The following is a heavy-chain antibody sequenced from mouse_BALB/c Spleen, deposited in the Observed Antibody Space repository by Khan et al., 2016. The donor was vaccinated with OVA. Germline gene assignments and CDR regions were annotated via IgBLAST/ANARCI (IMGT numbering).Heavy chain of an antibody. V-gene: IGHV1-7*01. CDR1: GYTFPNYW. CDR2: INPSTDYT. Sequence: QVQLQQSGAELAKPGASVKMSCKASGYTFPNYWMHWVKQGPGQGLEWIGYINPSTDYTEYNQRFKDKATLTADKSSSTAYMQLSSLTSEDAAVYYCTRLGYSYGSTVVDWGRGTTRTVSS. J-gene: IGHJ2*01. CDR3: TRLGYSYGSTVVD. D-gene: IGHD1-1*01.